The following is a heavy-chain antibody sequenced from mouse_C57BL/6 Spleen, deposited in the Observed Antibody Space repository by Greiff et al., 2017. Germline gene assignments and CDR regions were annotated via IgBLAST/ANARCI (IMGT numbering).Heavy chain of an antibody. Sequence: VKLQESGPELVKPGASVKISCKASGYAFSSSWMNWVKQRPGKGLEWIGRIYPGDGDTNYNGKFKGKATLTADKSSSTAYMQLSSLTSEDSAVYFCARTNWDVRFAYWGQGTLVTVSA. CDR2: IYPGDGDT. V-gene: IGHV1-82*01. CDR1: GYAFSSSW. J-gene: IGHJ3*01. CDR3: ARTNWDVRFAY. D-gene: IGHD4-1*01.